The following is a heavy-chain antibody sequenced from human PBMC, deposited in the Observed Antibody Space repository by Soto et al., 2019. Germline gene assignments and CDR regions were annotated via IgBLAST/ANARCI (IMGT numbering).Heavy chain of an antibody. D-gene: IGHD3-10*01. CDR3: ARDGGFGELKY. V-gene: IGHV1-69*13. CDR1: GDTFSGYP. CDR2: IIPVFGTT. J-gene: IGHJ4*02. Sequence: SVKVSCKASGDTFSGYPINWVRQAPGEGLEWMGRIIPVFGTTNDAQRFEGRVTFTADESTNTAYMELRGLLSEDTAVYYCARDGGFGELKYWGPGTLVTVSS.